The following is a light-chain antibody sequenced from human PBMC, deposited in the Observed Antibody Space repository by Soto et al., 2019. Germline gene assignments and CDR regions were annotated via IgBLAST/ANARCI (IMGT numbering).Light chain of an antibody. CDR2: ANN. Sequence: QSVLTQPPSVSGARGQRVTISCTGSSSNIGAGSDVHWYQQLPGTAPKLLIYANNNRPSGVPDRFSGSKSGTSASLAITGLQAEDDADYYCHSHDRSPCGYVFGTGP. J-gene: IGLJ1*01. V-gene: IGLV1-40*01. CDR1: SSNIGAGSD. CDR3: HSHDRSPCGYV.